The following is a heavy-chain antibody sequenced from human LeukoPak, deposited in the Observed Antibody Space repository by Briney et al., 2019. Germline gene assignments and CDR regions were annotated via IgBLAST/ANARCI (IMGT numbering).Heavy chain of an antibody. V-gene: IGHV4-59*08. D-gene: IGHD2-2*01. CDR1: GGSISSYY. CDR2: IYYSGST. J-gene: IGHJ6*02. CDR3: ARSEPYCSSTSCYLNYYYYYGMDV. Sequence: PSETLSLTCTVSGGSISSYYWSWIRQPPGKGLEWIGYIYYSGSTNYNPSLKSRVTISVDTSKNQFSLKLSSVTAADTAVYYCARSEPYCSSTSCYLNYYYYYGMDVWGQGTTVTVSS.